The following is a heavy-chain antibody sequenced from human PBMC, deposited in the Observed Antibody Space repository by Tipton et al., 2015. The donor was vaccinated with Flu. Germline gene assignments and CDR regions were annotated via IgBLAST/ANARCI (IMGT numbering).Heavy chain of an antibody. Sequence: TLSLTCAVSGYSISSGFYWGWVRQSPGKGLEWIGSIFRSGLTFYSSSLQSRVAISVDTSQNQFSLKLSSVTAADTAVYYCARLAGLPAAKAIDAFDMWGQGTLVTVSS. CDR3: ARLAGLPAAKAIDAFDM. J-gene: IGHJ3*02. CDR1: GYSISSGFY. V-gene: IGHV4-38-2*01. D-gene: IGHD2-2*01. CDR2: IFRSGLT.